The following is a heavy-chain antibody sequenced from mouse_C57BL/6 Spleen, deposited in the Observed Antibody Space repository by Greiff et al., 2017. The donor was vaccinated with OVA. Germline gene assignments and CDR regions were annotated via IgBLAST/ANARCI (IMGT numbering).Heavy chain of an antibody. CDR1: GFTFSSYA. J-gene: IGHJ4*01. V-gene: IGHV5-4*01. CDR2: ISDGGSYT. D-gene: IGHD2-2*01. CDR3: ARDPLYGYDRYYYAMDY. Sequence: EVKLMESGGGLVKPGGSLKLSCAASGFTFSSYAMSWVRQTPEKRLEWVATISDGGSYTYYPDNVKGRFTISRDNAKNNLYLQMSHLKSEDTAMYYCARDPLYGYDRYYYAMDYWGQGTSVTVSS.